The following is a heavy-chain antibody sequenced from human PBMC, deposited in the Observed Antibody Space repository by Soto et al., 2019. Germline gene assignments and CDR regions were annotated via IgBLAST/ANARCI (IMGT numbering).Heavy chain of an antibody. CDR3: AREKLCYCNYYNYQDLLYV. V-gene: IGHV4-31*03. CDR1: GGSISSGGYF. CDR2: IYYSGST. J-gene: IGHJ6*04. Sequence: SETLSLTYTVSGGSISSGGYFWCWIRHHPGKGLEWIGYIYYSGSTYYNPSLKSRVTISVDTSKNQFSLKLSSVTAADTAVYYCAREKLCYCNYYNYQDLLYVSGKGTTVTVSA. D-gene: IGHD4-4*01.